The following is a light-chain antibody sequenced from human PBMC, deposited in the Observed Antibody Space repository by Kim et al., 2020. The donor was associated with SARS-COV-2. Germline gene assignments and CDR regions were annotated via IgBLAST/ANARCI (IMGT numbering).Light chain of an antibody. CDR1: QSVSSY. J-gene: IGKJ4*02. V-gene: IGKV3-11*01. CDR2: DAF. CDR3: QQRKNWPLLT. Sequence: EIVLTQSPVTLSLSPGERATLSCRASQSVSSYLAWYQQKPGQAPRLLIYDAFNRATGIPARFSGSGSGTDFTLTISSLQPEDFAFYYCQQRKNWPLLTFGRGTKVDIK.